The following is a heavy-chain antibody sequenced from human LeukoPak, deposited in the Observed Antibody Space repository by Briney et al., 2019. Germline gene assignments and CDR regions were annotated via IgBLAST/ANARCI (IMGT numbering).Heavy chain of an antibody. CDR3: ARHQTLTSGGNFDY. Sequence: SGTLSLTCGVSGGSTSRSSSYWGWIRQPPGEGLGWIGSLYDTETTSHNPSLQSRVTIYVDTSNNQLSLKLSSVTAADTAVYYSARHQTLTSGGNFDYWGQGTLVTVSS. CDR2: LYDTETT. D-gene: IGHD1-14*01. V-gene: IGHV4-39*01. CDR1: GGSTSRSSSY. J-gene: IGHJ4*02.